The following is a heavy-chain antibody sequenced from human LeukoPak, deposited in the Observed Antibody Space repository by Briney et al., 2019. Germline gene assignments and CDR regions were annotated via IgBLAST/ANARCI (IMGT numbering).Heavy chain of an antibody. CDR1: GDSISSHNW. Sequence: SETLSLTCAVSGDSISSHNWWSWVRQPPGKGLEWIGEIFHIGSTIYNPSLKSRVAISVDKSKNHFSLKLTSVTAADTAVYYCARAMDSGSYASFDYWGQGTLVTVSS. V-gene: IGHV4-4*02. CDR3: ARAMDSGSYASFDY. J-gene: IGHJ4*02. CDR2: IFHIGST. D-gene: IGHD1-26*01.